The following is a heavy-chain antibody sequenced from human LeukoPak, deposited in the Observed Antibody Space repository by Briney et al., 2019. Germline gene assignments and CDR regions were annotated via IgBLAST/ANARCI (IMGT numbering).Heavy chain of an antibody. Sequence: SQTLSLTCTVSGGSISSGDYYWSWIRQPPGKGLEWIGYIYYSGSTYYTPSLKSRVTISVDTSKNQFSLKLSSVTAADTAVYYGARVSSPYGDYYFDYWGQGTLVTVSS. V-gene: IGHV4-30-4*01. CDR2: IYYSGST. D-gene: IGHD4-17*01. CDR3: ARVSSPYGDYYFDY. J-gene: IGHJ4*02. CDR1: GGSISSGDYY.